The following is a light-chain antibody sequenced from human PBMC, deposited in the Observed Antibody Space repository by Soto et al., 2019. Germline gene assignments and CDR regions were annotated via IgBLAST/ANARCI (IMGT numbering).Light chain of an antibody. CDR1: SSDVGGYNY. CDR2: EVS. Sequence: QSVLTQPASVSGSPGQSITISCTGTSSDVGGYNYVSWYQQHPGKAPKLMIYEVSNRPSGVSNRFSASKSGNTASLTISALQAEDEADYYCSSYTSSSTLVFGTGTKVTVL. CDR3: SSYTSSSTLV. J-gene: IGLJ1*01. V-gene: IGLV2-14*01.